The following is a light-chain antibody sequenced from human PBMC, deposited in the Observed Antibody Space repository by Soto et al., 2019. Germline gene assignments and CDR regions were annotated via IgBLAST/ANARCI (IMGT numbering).Light chain of an antibody. Sequence: QSALTQPASVSGSPGQSITISCTGTSSDVGGYNYVSWYQQHPGKAPKLMIYDVSNRPSGVSNRFSGSKSGNTASLTISGLQAEDEADYYCSSYTSRSTPQVAFGGGTKLTVL. CDR1: SSDVGGYNY. V-gene: IGLV2-14*01. J-gene: IGLJ2*01. CDR2: DVS. CDR3: SSYTSRSTPQVA.